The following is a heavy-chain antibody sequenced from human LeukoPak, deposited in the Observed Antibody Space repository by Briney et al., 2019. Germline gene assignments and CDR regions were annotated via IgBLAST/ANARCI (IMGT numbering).Heavy chain of an antibody. D-gene: IGHD3-22*01. CDR2: ISYNGSNK. Sequence: GGSLRLSCAASGFTFSSFAMHWVRQAPGKGLEWVAVISYNGSNKHYADSVKGRFTISRDNSKNTLYLQMNSLRAEDTAVYYCAKGAYDSSGYSNEYFQHWGQGTLVTVSS. CDR1: GFTFSSFA. J-gene: IGHJ1*01. CDR3: AKGAYDSSGYSNEYFQH. V-gene: IGHV3-30-3*01.